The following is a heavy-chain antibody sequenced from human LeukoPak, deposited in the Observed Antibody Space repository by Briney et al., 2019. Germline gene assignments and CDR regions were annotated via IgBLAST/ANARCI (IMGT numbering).Heavy chain of an antibody. Sequence: SETLSLTCTVSGGSISSSSYYWGWIRPPPGKGLEWFGSIYYSGSTYYNPSLKSRVTISVDTSKNQFSLKLSSVTAADTAVYYCARHVVVVVAAPDFDYWGQGTLVTVSS. CDR1: GGSISSSSYY. J-gene: IGHJ4*02. V-gene: IGHV4-39*01. CDR3: ARHVVVVVAAPDFDY. CDR2: IYYSGST. D-gene: IGHD2-15*01.